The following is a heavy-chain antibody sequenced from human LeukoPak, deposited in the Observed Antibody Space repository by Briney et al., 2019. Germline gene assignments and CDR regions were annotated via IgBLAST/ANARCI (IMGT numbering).Heavy chain of an antibody. CDR1: GYTFTSYG. CDR2: ISAYNGNT. V-gene: IGHV1-18*01. J-gene: IGHJ4*02. Sequence: SVKVSCKASGYTFTSYGITWVRQAPGQGLEWMGWISAYNGNTMYAQNLQGRVTMTTDTSTSTAYMDLRSLRSDDTAVYYCARGSRDCSSTSCYAGIHYWGQGTLVTVSS. D-gene: IGHD2-2*01. CDR3: ARGSRDCSSTSCYAGIHY.